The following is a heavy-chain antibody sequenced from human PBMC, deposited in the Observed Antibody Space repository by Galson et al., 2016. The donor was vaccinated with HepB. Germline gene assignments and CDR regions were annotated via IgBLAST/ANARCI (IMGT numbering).Heavy chain of an antibody. CDR1: GFTFSSYK. D-gene: IGHD6-19*01. Sequence: SLRLSCAASGFTFSSYKMHWVRQAPGKGLDWVAVILYDGSDKYYADSVKGRFTTSRDDSINTLYLQMNNLRAEDTAVYYCVRNPQKGLSDSTGWYMFDCYDNGMDVWGQGTTVTVAS. CDR2: ILYDGSDK. V-gene: IGHV3-30*04. J-gene: IGHJ6*02. CDR3: VRNPQKGLSDSTGWYMFDCYDNGMDV.